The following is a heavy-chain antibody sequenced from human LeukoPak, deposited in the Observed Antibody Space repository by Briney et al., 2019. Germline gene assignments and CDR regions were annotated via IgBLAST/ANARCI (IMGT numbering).Heavy chain of an antibody. CDR2: IYYSGST. CDR3: ARAPTYYYGSGSPIDY. D-gene: IGHD3-10*01. CDR1: GGSFSSGSYY. V-gene: IGHV4-61*01. Sequence: SETLSLTFTVPGGSFSSGSYYWSWIRQPPGKGLVWIVYIYYSGSTNYNPSLKSRVTISVDTSKNQFSLKLSSVNAADTAVYYCARAPTYYYGSGSPIDYWGQGTLVTASS. J-gene: IGHJ4*02.